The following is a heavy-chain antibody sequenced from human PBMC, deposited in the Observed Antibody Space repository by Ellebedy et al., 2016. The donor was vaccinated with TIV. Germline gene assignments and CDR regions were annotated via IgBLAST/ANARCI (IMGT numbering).Heavy chain of an antibody. J-gene: IGHJ4*02. V-gene: IGHV3-48*04. CDR2: ISSSSTTM. CDR3: TSVQIDCCGNSCSGY. CDR1: GFTFSTFS. D-gene: IGHD5-12*01. Sequence: GESLKISXAASGFTFSTFSMTWVRQAPGKGLEWLSYISSSSTTMYYADSVKGRFTVSRDNAKNSLYLQMSSLRGEDTAVYYCTSVQIDCCGNSCSGYWGQGTLVTVSS.